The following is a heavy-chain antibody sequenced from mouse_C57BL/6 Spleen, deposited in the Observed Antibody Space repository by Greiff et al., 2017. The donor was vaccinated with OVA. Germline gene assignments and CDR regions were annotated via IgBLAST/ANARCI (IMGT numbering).Heavy chain of an antibody. CDR2: ISSGSSTI. CDR3: ARPYDYHWYFDV. CDR1: GFTFSDYG. J-gene: IGHJ1*03. V-gene: IGHV5-17*01. D-gene: IGHD2-4*01. Sequence: VKLVESGGGLVKPGGSLKLSCAASGFTFSDYGMHWVRQAPEKGLEWVAYISSGSSTIYYADTVKGRFTISRDNAKNTLCLQMTSLRSEDTAMYYCARPYDYHWYFDVWGTGTTVTVSS.